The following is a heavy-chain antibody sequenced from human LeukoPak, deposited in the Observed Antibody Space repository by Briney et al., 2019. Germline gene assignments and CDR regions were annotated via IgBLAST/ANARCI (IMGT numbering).Heavy chain of an antibody. CDR1: GFTFSSYS. J-gene: IGHJ4*02. V-gene: IGHV3-21*01. CDR2: ISSSSSYI. D-gene: IGHD6-19*01. Sequence: GGSLRLSCGASGFTFSSYSMNWVRQAPGKGLEWVSCISSSSSYIYYADSVKGRFTISRDNSKNTLYLQMNSLRAEDTAVYYCARESGGWSFDYWGQGTLVTVSS. CDR3: ARESGGWSFDY.